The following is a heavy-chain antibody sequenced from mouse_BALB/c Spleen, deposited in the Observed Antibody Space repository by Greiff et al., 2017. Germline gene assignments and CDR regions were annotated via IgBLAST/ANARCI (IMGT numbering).Heavy chain of an antibody. CDR2: INPSTGYT. V-gene: IGHV1-7*01. D-gene: IGHD4-1*01. Sequence: QVQLQQSGAELAKPGASVKMSCKASGYTFTSYWMHWVKQRPGQGLEWIGYINPSTGYTEYNQKFKDKASLTADKSSSTAYMQLSSLTSEDSAVYYCARANPGFAYWGQGTLVTVSA. J-gene: IGHJ3*01. CDR3: ARANPGFAY. CDR1: GYTFTSYW.